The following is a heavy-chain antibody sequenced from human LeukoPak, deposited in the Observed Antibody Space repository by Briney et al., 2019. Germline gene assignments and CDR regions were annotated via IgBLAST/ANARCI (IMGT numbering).Heavy chain of an antibody. CDR1: GGSISSYY. CDR2: IYYSGST. CDR3: ARVRVERAYYYMDV. V-gene: IGHV4-59*01. D-gene: IGHD5-24*01. J-gene: IGHJ6*03. Sequence: SETLSLTCTVSGGSISSYYWSWIRQPPGKGLEWIGYIYYSGSTNYNPSLKSRVTISVDTSKNQFSLKLSSVTAADTAVYYCARVRVERAYYYMDVWGKGTTVTVSS.